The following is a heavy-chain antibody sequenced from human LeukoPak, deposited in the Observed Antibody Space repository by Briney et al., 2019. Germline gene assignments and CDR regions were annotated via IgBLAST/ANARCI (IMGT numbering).Heavy chain of an antibody. Sequence: GGSLRLSCVVSGLTFRSYSMSWVRQASGKGLEWVSDISASGGSSWYPDSVKGRFTIPRDNSKDTLYLQMNSLRAEDTAIYYCAKDAAGPEYWGQGTLVTVSS. V-gene: IGHV3-23*01. CDR1: GLTFRSYS. CDR2: ISASGGSS. J-gene: IGHJ4*02. CDR3: AKDAAGPEY. D-gene: IGHD6-13*01.